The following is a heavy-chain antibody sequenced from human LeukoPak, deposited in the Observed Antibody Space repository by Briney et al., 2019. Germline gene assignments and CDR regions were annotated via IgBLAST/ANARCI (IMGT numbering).Heavy chain of an antibody. Sequence: GGSLRLSCAASGFTVSSNYMSWVRQAPGKGLEWVSVIYSGGSTYYADSVKGRFTISRDNSKNTLYLQMNSLRAEGTAVYYCALLRTYYFDYWGQGTLVTVSS. J-gene: IGHJ4*02. CDR2: IYSGGST. CDR1: GFTVSSNY. D-gene: IGHD4-17*01. CDR3: ALLRTYYFDY. V-gene: IGHV3-53*01.